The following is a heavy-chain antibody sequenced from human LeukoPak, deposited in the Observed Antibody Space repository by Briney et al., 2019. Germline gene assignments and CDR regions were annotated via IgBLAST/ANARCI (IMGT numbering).Heavy chain of an antibody. CDR3: ARLSMPRDDENYYYYMDV. V-gene: IGHV3-48*04. D-gene: IGHD2/OR15-2a*01. J-gene: IGHJ6*03. Sequence: PGGSLRLSCEASGLTLSSYSMSWVRQAPGKGLEWISYISSTANTIYYADSVKGRFTISRDNAKNSLYLQMNSLRAEDTAVYYCARLSMPRDDENYYYYMDVWGKGTTVTVSS. CDR2: ISSTANTI. CDR1: GLTLSSYS.